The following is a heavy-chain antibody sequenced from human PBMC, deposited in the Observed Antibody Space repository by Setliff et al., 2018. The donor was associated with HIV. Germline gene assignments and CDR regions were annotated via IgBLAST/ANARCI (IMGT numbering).Heavy chain of an antibody. CDR2: IYYTGTT. CDR3: ARLRVISSSQTFDH. J-gene: IGHJ4*02. D-gene: IGHD3-3*02. Sequence: PSETLSLTCTVSGGSISSQYWSWIRQPQGKGLEWIGYIYYTGTTHYNPSLKSRVAMSVDTSKNQFSLDLTSVTPADTAVYYCARLRVISSSQTFDHWGQGMLVTVS. V-gene: IGHV4-59*11. CDR1: GGSISSQY.